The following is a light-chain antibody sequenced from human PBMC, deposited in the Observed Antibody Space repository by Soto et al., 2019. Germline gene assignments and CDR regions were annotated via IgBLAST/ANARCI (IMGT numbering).Light chain of an antibody. V-gene: IGLV1-40*01. CDR1: SSNIGASYD. CDR2: ANS. Sequence: QSVLTQPPSVSRAPGQRITISCTGSSSNIGASYDVHWYQQLPGTAPKLLINANSNRPSGVPDRFAGYKSGTAASLASTGLHDEDDADYYCPSYDSILTEGVFGGGTQLTVL. CDR3: PSYDSILTEGV. J-gene: IGLJ2*01.